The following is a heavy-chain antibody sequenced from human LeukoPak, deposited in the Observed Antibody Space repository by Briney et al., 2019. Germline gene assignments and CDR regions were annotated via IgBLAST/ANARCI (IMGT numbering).Heavy chain of an antibody. Sequence: PSETLSLTCTVTGGSISTRNHYWGWLRQPPGKGLEWIGSIAYTGTTNSNPSLKSRVTLSVDTSKNQVSLTLSSVTAADTAVYFCARRMGSGATYPRTFDYWGQGTLVTVSS. V-gene: IGHV4-39*01. D-gene: IGHD2-8*02. CDR2: IAYTGTT. CDR1: GGSISTRNHY. J-gene: IGHJ4*02. CDR3: ARRMGSGATYPRTFDY.